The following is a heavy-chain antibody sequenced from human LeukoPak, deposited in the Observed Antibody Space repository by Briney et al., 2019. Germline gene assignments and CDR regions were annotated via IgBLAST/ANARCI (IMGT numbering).Heavy chain of an antibody. CDR1: GFTFSSYS. CDR2: ISSSSSTI. CDR3: ARESIAAALD. V-gene: IGHV3-48*04. D-gene: IGHD6-13*01. J-gene: IGHJ4*02. Sequence: GGSLRLSCAASGFTFSSYSMNWVRHAPGKGLEWVSYISSSSSTIYYADSVKGRFIISRDNAKNSLYLQMNSLRAEDTAVYYCARESIAAALDWGQGTLVTVSS.